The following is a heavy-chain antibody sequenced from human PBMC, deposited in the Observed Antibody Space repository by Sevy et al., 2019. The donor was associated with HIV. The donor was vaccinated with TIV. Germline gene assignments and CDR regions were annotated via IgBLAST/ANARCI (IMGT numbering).Heavy chain of an antibody. CDR1: GFTVSTNY. J-gene: IGHJ4*02. V-gene: IGHV3-53*01. Sequence: GGSLRLSCAASGFTVSTNYMSWVRQAPGKGLEWVSVIYSGGTTYYADSVKGRFTISRDKSKNTLYLQMNSLRAEDTAVYYCAREVGDGYNPRYYFDYWGQGTLVTVSS. CDR3: AREVGDGYNPRYYFDY. CDR2: IYSGGTT. D-gene: IGHD5-12*01.